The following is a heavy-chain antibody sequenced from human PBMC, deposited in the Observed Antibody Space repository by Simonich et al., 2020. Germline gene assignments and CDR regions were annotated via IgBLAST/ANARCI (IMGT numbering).Heavy chain of an antibody. CDR2: INPNRGGT. D-gene: IGHD3-10*01. V-gene: IGHV1-2*02. J-gene: IGHJ4*02. CDR1: GYTFTGYY. Sequence: QVQLVQSGAEVKKPGASVKVSCKASGYTFTGYYMPWVRQAPGQGLEGMGLINPNRGGTNYAQKLQGRVTMTRDTSISTAYMELSRLRSDDTAVYYCARWPSIPASYGSGSYFDYWGQGTLVTVSS. CDR3: ARWPSIPASYGSGSYFDY.